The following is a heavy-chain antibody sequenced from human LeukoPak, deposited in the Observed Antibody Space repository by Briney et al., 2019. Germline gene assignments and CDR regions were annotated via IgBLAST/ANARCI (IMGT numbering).Heavy chain of an antibody. J-gene: IGHJ6*02. V-gene: IGHV3-64*01. Sequence: GGSLRLSCSASGFTFSSYAMHWVRQAPGKGLEYVSAISSNGGSTYSANSVKGRFIISRDNSKNTLYLQMGSLRAEDMAVYYCARVGYYSGYYGMDVWGQGTTVTVSS. D-gene: IGHD3-3*01. CDR2: ISSNGGST. CDR3: ARVGYYSGYYGMDV. CDR1: GFTFSSYA.